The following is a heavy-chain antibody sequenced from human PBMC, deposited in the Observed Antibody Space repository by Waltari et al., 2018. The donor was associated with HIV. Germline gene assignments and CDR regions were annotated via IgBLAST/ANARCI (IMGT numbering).Heavy chain of an antibody. CDR1: GGSISTSSYY. D-gene: IGHD3-22*01. J-gene: IGHJ5*02. CDR2: IYDSGTS. CDR3: ASDDREYCNDSSCWSFDP. V-gene: IGHV4-39*01. Sequence: QVHLQESGPGLVKPSETLSLTCTVSGGSISTSSYYWGWIRRPPGKGLEWIGSIYDSGTSYYNPSLKSRVTMSLDTSRNQFSLKLNSVTAADTAVYYCASDDREYCNDSSCWSFDPWGPGTLVTVSS.